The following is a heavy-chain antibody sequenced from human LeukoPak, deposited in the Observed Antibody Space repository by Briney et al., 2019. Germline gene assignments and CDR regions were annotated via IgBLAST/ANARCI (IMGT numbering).Heavy chain of an antibody. CDR2: IFSST. CDR1: GFTVSSNS. Sequence: GGSLRLSCTVSGFTVSSNSMSWVRQAPGKGLEWVSFIFSSTHYSDSVKGRFTISRDNSKNTLYLQMNSLRAEDTAVYYCARGGRLGYYYDSSGDDAFDIWGQGTMVTVSS. CDR3: ARGGRLGYYYDSSGDDAFDI. V-gene: IGHV3-53*01. D-gene: IGHD3-22*01. J-gene: IGHJ3*02.